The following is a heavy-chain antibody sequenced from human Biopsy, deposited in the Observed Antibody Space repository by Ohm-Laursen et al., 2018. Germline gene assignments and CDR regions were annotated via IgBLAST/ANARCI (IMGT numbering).Heavy chain of an antibody. D-gene: IGHD3-22*01. V-gene: IGHV4-4*07. Sequence: GTLSLTCTVSGGSLSSYSWSWIRQPAGKGLEWIGRIYPGGSTNYNPSLKSRVTMSVDTSKKQLSLRLRSVTAADTAMYYCASVVLGPTNDAFDLWGQGTMVGVSS. CDR1: GGSLSSYS. CDR3: ASVVLGPTNDAFDL. J-gene: IGHJ3*01. CDR2: IYPGGST.